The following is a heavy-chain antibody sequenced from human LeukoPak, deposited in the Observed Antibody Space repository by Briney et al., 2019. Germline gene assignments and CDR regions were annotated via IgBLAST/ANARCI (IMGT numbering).Heavy chain of an antibody. CDR2: IIPIFGTA. CDR1: GGTFSSYA. D-gene: IGHD3-16*02. Sequence: SVKVSCKASGGTFSSYAISWVRQAPGQGLEWMGRIIPIFGTANYAQKFQGRVTITTDESTSTAYMELSGLRSEDTAVYYCARQDIGGVMVPSFDYWGQGTLVTVSS. J-gene: IGHJ4*02. V-gene: IGHV1-69*05. CDR3: ARQDIGGVMVPSFDY.